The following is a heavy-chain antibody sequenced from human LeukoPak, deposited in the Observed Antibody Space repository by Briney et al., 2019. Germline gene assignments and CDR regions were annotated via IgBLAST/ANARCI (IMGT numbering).Heavy chain of an antibody. CDR3: ARGYIDSSGYSPRSSFDN. J-gene: IGHJ4*02. CDR1: EFSFSSNR. D-gene: IGHD3-22*01. V-gene: IGHV3-21*01. CDR2: ISSSSWI. Sequence: GGSLRLSCAASEFSFSSNRMNWVRQAPGQGLEWVSSISSSSWIFYADSVKGRFTTSRDNAKMSLFLQMNSLRVEDTAVYYCARGYIDSSGYSPRSSFDNWGQGTLVTVSS.